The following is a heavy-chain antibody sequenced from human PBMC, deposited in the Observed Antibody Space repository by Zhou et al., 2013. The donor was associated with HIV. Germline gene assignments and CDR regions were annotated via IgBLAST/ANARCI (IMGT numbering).Heavy chain of an antibody. V-gene: IGHV1-69*13. D-gene: IGHD3-10*01. CDR2: IIPIFGTA. CDR3: ARGTREYYGSGVGMDV. Sequence: QVQLVQSGAEVKKPGSSVKVSCKASGGTFSNYGISWVRQAPGQGLEWMGRIIPIFGTANYAQKFQGRVTITADESTSTAYMELSSLRSEDTAVYYCARGTREYYGSGVGMDVWGQGTTVTVSS. J-gene: IGHJ6*02. CDR1: GGTFSNYG.